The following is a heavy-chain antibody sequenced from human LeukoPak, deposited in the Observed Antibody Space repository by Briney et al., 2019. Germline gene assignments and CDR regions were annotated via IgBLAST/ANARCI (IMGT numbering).Heavy chain of an antibody. CDR3: ARDAAHYDILTGYSNWFDP. CDR1: GGSINGYF. V-gene: IGHV4-4*07. CDR2: IYTSGST. Sequence: SETLSLTCTVSGGSINGYFWNWIRQPAGKGLEWIGRIYTSGSTNYNPSLQSRVTMSVDTSKNQFSLKLSSVTAADTAVYYCARDAAHYDILTGYSNWFDPWGQGTLVTVSS. D-gene: IGHD3-9*01. J-gene: IGHJ5*02.